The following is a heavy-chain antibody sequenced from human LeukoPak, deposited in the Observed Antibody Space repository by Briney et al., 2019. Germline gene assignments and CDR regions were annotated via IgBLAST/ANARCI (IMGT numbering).Heavy chain of an antibody. D-gene: IGHD3-10*01. CDR2: IKPNSGGT. V-gene: IGHV1-2*02. CDR3: ATNILVRDIINWFDP. CDR1: GYTFTGYY. J-gene: IGHJ5*02. Sequence: ASVKVSCKASGYTFTGYYMHWVRQARGQGLEWMGWIKPNSGGTRSAQKFQGRVTMTRDTSISTAYMELSSLRYDDTAVYYCATNILVRDIINWFDPWGQGTLVTVSS.